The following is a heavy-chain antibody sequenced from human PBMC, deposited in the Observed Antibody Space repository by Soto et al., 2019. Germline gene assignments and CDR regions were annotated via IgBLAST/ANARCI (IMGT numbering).Heavy chain of an antibody. CDR1: GFTFSGYS. J-gene: IGHJ4*02. CDR3: AREDILGARSFDY. V-gene: IGHV3-48*02. Sequence: PGGSLRLSCAASGFTFSGYSMNLVRQAPGKGLEWISYISSLSSPRYYAESVEGRFTISRDNAKNSLYLQMSSLRDEDTAVYFCAREDILGARSFDYWGQGALVTLSS. D-gene: IGHD1-26*01. CDR2: ISSLSSPR.